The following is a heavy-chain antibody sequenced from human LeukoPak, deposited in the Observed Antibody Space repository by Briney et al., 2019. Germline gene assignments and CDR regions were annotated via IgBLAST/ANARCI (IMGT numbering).Heavy chain of an antibody. CDR1: GGTFSGYY. V-gene: IGHV4-34*01. CDR3: ARDLYSSRTNDALVI. Sequence: SETLSLTCAVYGGTFSGYYRSWIRQPPGKGLERIGSIYYSGSTYYNPSLKSRVTIAADTSKNQFTLKLRSVTAADTAVYYCARDLYSSRTNDALVIWGQGTMVTVSS. D-gene: IGHD6-19*01. CDR2: IYYSGST. J-gene: IGHJ3*02.